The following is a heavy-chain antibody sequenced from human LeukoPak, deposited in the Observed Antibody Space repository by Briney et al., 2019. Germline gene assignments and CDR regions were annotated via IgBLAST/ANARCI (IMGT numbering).Heavy chain of an antibody. D-gene: IGHD3-3*01. J-gene: IGHJ4*02. V-gene: IGHV3-7*03. CDR1: GFTLSSYW. CDR3: ARDQYDTWSRRGNFDS. Sequence: GGSLRLSCAASGFTLSSYWTSWVRQAPGKGLEWVANIKQDGSEKYYVDSVKGRFTISRDNTKNSLYLQMNSLRVEDTAVFYCARDQYDTWSRRGNFDSWGQGTLVIVSS. CDR2: IKQDGSEK.